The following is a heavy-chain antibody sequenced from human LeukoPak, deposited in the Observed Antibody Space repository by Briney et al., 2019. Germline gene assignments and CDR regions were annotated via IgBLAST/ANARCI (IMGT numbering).Heavy chain of an antibody. V-gene: IGHV4-39*01. Sequence: SETLSLTYTVSGGSISSSSYYWGWIRQPPGKGLEWIGSIYYSGSTYYNPSLKSRVTISVDTSKNQFSLKLSSVTAADTAIYYCARFPTWNDAFDIWGQGTMVTVSS. CDR2: IYYSGST. CDR1: GGSISSSSYY. CDR3: ARFPTWNDAFDI. J-gene: IGHJ3*02. D-gene: IGHD1-1*01.